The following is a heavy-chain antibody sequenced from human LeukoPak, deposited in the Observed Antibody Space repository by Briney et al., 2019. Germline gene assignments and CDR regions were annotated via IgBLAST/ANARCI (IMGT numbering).Heavy chain of an antibody. D-gene: IGHD2-15*01. CDR3: ARQRRYCSGGSCYSDDFDY. V-gene: IGHV3-48*03. CDR2: VSSSGSTI. J-gene: IGHJ4*02. CDR1: GFTFSSYE. Sequence: GGSLRLSCAASGFTFSSYEMNWVRQAPGKGLEWVSYVSSSGSTIYYADSVKGRFTISRDNAKNSLYLQMNSLRAEDTAVYYCARQRRYCSGGSCYSDDFDYWGQGTLVTVSS.